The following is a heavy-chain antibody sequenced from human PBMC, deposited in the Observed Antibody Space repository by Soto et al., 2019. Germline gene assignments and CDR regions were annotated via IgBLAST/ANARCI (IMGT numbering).Heavy chain of an antibody. V-gene: IGHV3-15*01. CDR3: TTLPLDF. CDR1: GVTVTNAW. CDR2: IKSKADGGTA. Sequence: PAWSPRLCCSSSGVTVTNAWMSWVRQAPGRGLEWVGRIKSKADGGTADFAAPVKGKFAISRDDSKNTLYLQINSLKTEDTAVYYCTTLPLDFWGQRTLVTVSS. J-gene: IGHJ4*02.